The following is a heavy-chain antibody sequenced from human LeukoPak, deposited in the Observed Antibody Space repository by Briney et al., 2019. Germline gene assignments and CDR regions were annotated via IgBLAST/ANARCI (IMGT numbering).Heavy chain of an antibody. CDR3: AKDLAGLQWLAPCFDY. J-gene: IGHJ4*02. D-gene: IGHD6-19*01. CDR1: GFTFSSYG. Sequence: GGSLRLSCAASGFTFSSYGMHWVRQAPGKGLEWVAVISYHGSDTFYADSVKGRFTISRDNSKNTLYLQMNGLRVEDTAVYYCAKDLAGLQWLAPCFDYWGQGTLVTVSS. V-gene: IGHV3-30*18. CDR2: ISYHGSDT.